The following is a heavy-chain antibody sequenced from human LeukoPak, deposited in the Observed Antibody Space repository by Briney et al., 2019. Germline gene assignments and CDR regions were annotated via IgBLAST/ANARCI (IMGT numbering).Heavy chain of an antibody. CDR3: ARTVTGSTATGFDY. V-gene: IGHV4-38-2*02. CDR1: DYSISSPYY. D-gene: IGHD3-10*01. J-gene: IGHJ4*02. CDR2: IYRNGDT. Sequence: SETLSLTCTVSDYSISSPYYWGWIRQPPGKGLEWIGSIYRNGDTYYNPSLKSRVTISVDTSKNQFSLKLSSETAADTAVYYCARTVTGSTATGFDYWGQGTLVTVSS.